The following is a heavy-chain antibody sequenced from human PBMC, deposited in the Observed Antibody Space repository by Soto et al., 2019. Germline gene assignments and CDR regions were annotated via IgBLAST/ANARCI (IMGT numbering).Heavy chain of an antibody. Sequence: EVQLVESGGGLVQPGGSLRLSCAASGFTFSSYSMNWVRQAPGKGLEWVSYISSSSSTIYYADSVKGRFTISRDNAKNSLYVQMNSLRAEDTAVYYCARDYDFWSGYPIDYWGQGTLVTVSS. CDR2: ISSSSSTI. J-gene: IGHJ4*02. D-gene: IGHD3-3*01. V-gene: IGHV3-48*01. CDR3: ARDYDFWSGYPIDY. CDR1: GFTFSSYS.